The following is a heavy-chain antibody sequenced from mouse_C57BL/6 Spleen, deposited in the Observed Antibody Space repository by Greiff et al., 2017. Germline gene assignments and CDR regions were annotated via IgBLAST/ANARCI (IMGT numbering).Heavy chain of an antibody. CDR1: GYTFTSYW. D-gene: IGHD1-1*01. CDR2: IDPSDSYT. V-gene: IGHV1-59*01. CDR3: AREDYYGSSEGLAY. J-gene: IGHJ3*01. Sequence: QVQLQQPGAELVRPGTSVKLSCKASGYTFTSYWMHWVKQRPGQGLEWIGVIDPSDSYTNYNQKFKGKATLTVDTSSSTAYMQLSSLTSEDSAVYYCAREDYYGSSEGLAYWGQGTLVTVSA.